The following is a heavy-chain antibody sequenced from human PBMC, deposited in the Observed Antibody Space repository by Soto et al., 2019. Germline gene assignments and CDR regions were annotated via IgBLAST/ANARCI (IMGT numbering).Heavy chain of an antibody. J-gene: IGHJ6*02. Sequence: GGSLRLSCAASGFPFSLYWMHLVRQFPGKGLVWVSRIGVDGSETYYADSVRGRFTISRDNAKDTVYLQMNSLRADDTAVYYCEGPVEADMAHYYVYGLDVWGQGTTVTVSS. D-gene: IGHD5-18*01. CDR3: EGPVEADMAHYYVYGLDV. V-gene: IGHV3-74*01. CDR1: GFPFSLYW. CDR2: IGVDGSET.